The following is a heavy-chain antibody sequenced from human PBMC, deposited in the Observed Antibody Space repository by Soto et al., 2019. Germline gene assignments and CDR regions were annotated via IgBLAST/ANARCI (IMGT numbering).Heavy chain of an antibody. V-gene: IGHV5-51*01. Sequence: GESLKISCKGSGYSFTSYWIGWVRQMPGKGLEWMGIIYPGDSDTRYSPSFQGQVTISADKYISTAFLQWSSLKASDTAMYYGASLLPLTWDPYDAFDIWGQGTMVTVSS. CDR3: ASLLPLTWDPYDAFDI. J-gene: IGHJ3*02. D-gene: IGHD7-27*01. CDR1: GYSFTSYW. CDR2: IYPGDSDT.